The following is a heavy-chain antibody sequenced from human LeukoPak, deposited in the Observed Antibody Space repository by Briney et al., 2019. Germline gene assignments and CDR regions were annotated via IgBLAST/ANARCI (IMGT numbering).Heavy chain of an antibody. J-gene: IGHJ4*02. CDR3: ARSSHKYSTFDY. Sequence: SAKVSCKASGGTFCTYAISWVRQAPGQEVQWMGRIIPTFGTATYAQKFQGRVTITTDESTSTAYMELSSLRSEDTAVYYCARSSHKYSTFDYWGQGTLVTVSS. D-gene: IGHD5-18*01. CDR2: IIPTFGTA. V-gene: IGHV1-69*05. CDR1: GGTFCTYA.